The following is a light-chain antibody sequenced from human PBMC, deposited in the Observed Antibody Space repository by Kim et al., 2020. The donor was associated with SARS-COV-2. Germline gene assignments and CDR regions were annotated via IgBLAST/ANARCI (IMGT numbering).Light chain of an antibody. CDR3: QQYSDWPPT. Sequence: VFPGARATLACRTSETVTTSLAWYQQTPGQAPRLLIHGASARPTGLPARFSGGGSGTDFTLTITGAQSEDAATYYCQQYSDWPPTFGQGTKVEIK. CDR2: GAS. J-gene: IGKJ1*01. CDR1: ETVTTS. V-gene: IGKV3-15*01.